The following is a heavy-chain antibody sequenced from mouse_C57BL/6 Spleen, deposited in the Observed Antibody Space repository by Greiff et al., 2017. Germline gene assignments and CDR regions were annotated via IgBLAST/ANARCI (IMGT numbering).Heavy chain of an antibody. D-gene: IGHD1-1*01. CDR1: GYTFTDYY. Sequence: QVQLQQSGAELVRPGASVKLSCKASGYTFTDYYINWVKQRPGQGLEWIARIYPGSGNTYYNEKFKGKATLTAAKSSSTAYMQLSSLTSEDSAVYFGASDYGSSYSWLAYWGQGTLVTVSA. J-gene: IGHJ3*01. CDR3: ASDYGSSYSWLAY. V-gene: IGHV1-76*01. CDR2: IYPGSGNT.